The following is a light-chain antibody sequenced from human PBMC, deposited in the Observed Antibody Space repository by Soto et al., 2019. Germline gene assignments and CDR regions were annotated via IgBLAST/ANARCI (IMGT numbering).Light chain of an antibody. CDR2: DAS. CDR1: QSISSW. J-gene: IGKJ4*01. V-gene: IGKV1-5*01. Sequence: DIEMTQSPSTLSASVGDRVTITCRASQSISSWLAWYQQKPGQAPKLLIYDASSLESGVPSRFRGGGSGTEFTLTISSLKPDDFATYYCQQLESSTSTFGGGTKVDIK. CDR3: QQLESSTST.